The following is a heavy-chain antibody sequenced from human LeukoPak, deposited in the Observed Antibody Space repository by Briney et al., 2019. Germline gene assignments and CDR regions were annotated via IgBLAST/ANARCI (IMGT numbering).Heavy chain of an antibody. CDR3: ARDYQTEAPDY. CDR1: GYTFSGYY. Sequence: GASVKVSCKASGYTFSGYYIHWVRQGPGQGLEWMGWINPNSGVTDYAQKFQGRVTMTRDTSISTAYMELSRLSSDDTAVYYCARDYQTEAPDYWGQGTLVTASS. CDR2: INPNSGVT. J-gene: IGHJ4*02. V-gene: IGHV1-2*02.